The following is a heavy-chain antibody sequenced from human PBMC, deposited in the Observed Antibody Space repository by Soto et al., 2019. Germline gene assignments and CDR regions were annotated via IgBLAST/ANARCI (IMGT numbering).Heavy chain of an antibody. CDR2: IYHSGST. Sequence: SETLSLTCTVSGVSVNSGNYYWSWIRQTPGKGLEWIGYIYHSGSTYYNPSLKSRVTISVDRSKNQFSLKLSSVTAADTAVYYCARVPDRWGQGTLVTVSS. J-gene: IGHJ5*02. V-gene: IGHV4-30-2*01. D-gene: IGHD2-2*01. CDR1: GVSVNSGNYY. CDR3: ARVPDR.